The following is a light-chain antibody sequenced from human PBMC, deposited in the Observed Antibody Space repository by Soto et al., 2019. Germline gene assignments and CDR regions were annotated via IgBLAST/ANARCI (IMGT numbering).Light chain of an antibody. CDR3: SSYTSSSLLDV. CDR2: DVN. Sequence: QSALTQPASVSGSPGQSSTISCTGTSSDIGNSNYVSWYQQHPGKAPKLIIYDVNNRPSGISNRFSGSKSASTASLTISGLQAEDEADYYCSSYTSSSLLDVFGTGTKLTVL. V-gene: IGLV2-14*03. J-gene: IGLJ1*01. CDR1: SSDIGNSNY.